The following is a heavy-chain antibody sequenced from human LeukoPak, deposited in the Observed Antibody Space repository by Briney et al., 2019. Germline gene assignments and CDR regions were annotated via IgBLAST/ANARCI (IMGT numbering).Heavy chain of an antibody. V-gene: IGHV3-23*01. D-gene: IGHD3-3*01. J-gene: IGHJ5*02. CDR2: ISGSGGST. CDR1: GFTFSSYA. CDR3: AKGYYDFWSGYSELDP. Sequence: GGSLRLSCAASGFTFSSYAMSWVRQAPGKGLEWVSAISGSGGSTYYADSVKGRFTISRDNSKNTLYLQMNSLRAEDTAVYYCAKGYYDFWSGYSELDPWGQGTLVTVSS.